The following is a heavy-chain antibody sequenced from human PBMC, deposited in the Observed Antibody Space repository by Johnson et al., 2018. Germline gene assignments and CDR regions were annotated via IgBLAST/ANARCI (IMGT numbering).Heavy chain of an antibody. CDR3: AKEGALFDAFDI. J-gene: IGHJ3*02. CDR1: GFTFSDYS. Sequence: EVQLLESGGGLVQPGGSLRLSCAVSGFTFSDYSINWVRQAPGKGLEWLAYISFRNNIIYYADSVKGRFTLSRDNAKNSLYLQMISLRAEDTAVYYCAKEGALFDAFDIWGQGTMVTVSS. CDR2: ISFRNNII. V-gene: IGHV3-48*01.